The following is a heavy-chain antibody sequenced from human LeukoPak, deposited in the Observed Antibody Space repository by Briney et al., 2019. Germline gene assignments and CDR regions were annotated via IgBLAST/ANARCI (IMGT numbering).Heavy chain of an antibody. CDR2: INPAGGST. CDR1: GYTFTSYY. CDR3: ARVHLYYYGSGSTDY. V-gene: IGHV1-46*01. D-gene: IGHD3-10*01. Sequence: ASVKVSCKASGYTFTSYYMHWVRQAPGQGLEWMGLINPAGGSTGYAQKFQGRVTMTRDMSTSTDYMELSSLRSEDTAIYYCARVHLYYYGSGSTDYWGQGTLVTVSS. J-gene: IGHJ4*02.